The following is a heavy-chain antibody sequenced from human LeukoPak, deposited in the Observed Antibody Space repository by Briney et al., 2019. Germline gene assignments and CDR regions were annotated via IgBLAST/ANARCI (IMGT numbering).Heavy chain of an antibody. CDR3: ARQPSPIVATIRGGFDP. J-gene: IGHJ5*02. D-gene: IGHD5-12*01. Sequence: GSLRLSCAASGFTFSDYYMSWIRQAPGKGLEWVSYISSSGSTIYYADSVKGRFTISRDNAKNSLYLQMNSLRAEDTAVYYCARQPSPIVATIRGGFDPWGQGTLVTVSS. CDR1: GFTFSDYY. CDR2: ISSSGSTI. V-gene: IGHV3-11*04.